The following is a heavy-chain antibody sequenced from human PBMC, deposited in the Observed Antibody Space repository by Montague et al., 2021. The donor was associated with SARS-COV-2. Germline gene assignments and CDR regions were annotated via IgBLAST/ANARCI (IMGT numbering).Heavy chain of an antibody. Sequence: SETLSLTCNVSGDSITNTRYFWGWIRQPPGKPLEWIGSIYHNGKTYYNPSLERRALLSLDTSKNQFTLGPSSVIASDTDVYYRAVELNYYFDHWGQGFLVSVSS. J-gene: IGHJ4*02. D-gene: IGHD1-7*01. CDR2: IYHNGKT. V-gene: IGHV4-39*01. CDR1: GDSITNTRYF. CDR3: AVELNYYFDH.